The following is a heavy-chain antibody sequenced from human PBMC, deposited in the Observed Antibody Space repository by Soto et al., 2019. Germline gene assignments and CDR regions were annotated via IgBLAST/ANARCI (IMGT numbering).Heavy chain of an antibody. CDR3: AKDKKREGMIVVVMTSGFDF. CDR1: GFTFSNYA. D-gene: IGHD3-22*01. V-gene: IGHV3-23*01. Sequence: EVHLLESGGGLVQPGGSLSLSCAVSGFTFSNYAMSWVRQAPGKGLEWVSFISGGGSTTYYADSVKGRFTISRDNSKNTLYLQMNSLSAEDTAVYYCAKDKKREGMIVVVMTSGFDFWGQGTLVSLSS. CDR2: ISGGGSTT. J-gene: IGHJ4*02.